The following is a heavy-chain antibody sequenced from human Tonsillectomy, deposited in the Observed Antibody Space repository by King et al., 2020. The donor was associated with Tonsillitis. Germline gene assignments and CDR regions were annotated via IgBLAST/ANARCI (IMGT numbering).Heavy chain of an antibody. J-gene: IGHJ4*02. CDR1: GLSFENNA. CDR2: ISWNSGPI. D-gene: IGHD3-22*01. CDR3: FAVVIDDY. V-gene: IGHV3-9*01. Sequence: VQLVESGGGLVQPGRSPRLSFAAFGLSFENNAMHWVRQAQGKGLDWVSGISWNSGPIGYADSVKGGFPISRDKAKNSLYLQMNSLRTEDTALYYCFAVVIDDYWGQGTLVTVSS.